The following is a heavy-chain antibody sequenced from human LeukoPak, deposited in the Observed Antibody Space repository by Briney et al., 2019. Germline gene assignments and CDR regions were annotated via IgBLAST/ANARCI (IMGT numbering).Heavy chain of an antibody. CDR2: ISGSGGST. Sequence: GGSLRLSCAASGFTFSSYGMSWVRQAPGKGREWVSGISGSGGSTYYADSVKGRFTISRDNSKNTLYLQMNSLRAEDMAVYYCAKAVSCSSTSCYRSYGMDVWGQGTTVTVSS. CDR1: GFTFSSYG. J-gene: IGHJ6*02. V-gene: IGHV3-23*01. D-gene: IGHD2-2*02. CDR3: AKAVSCSSTSCYRSYGMDV.